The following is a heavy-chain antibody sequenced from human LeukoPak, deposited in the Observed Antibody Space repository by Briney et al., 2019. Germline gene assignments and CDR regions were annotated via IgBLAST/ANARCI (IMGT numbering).Heavy chain of an antibody. CDR1: GFTFSRYG. CDR2: IWNDGSNK. CDR3: TTYKQWLVGGLYY. Sequence: GTSLRLSCEASGFTFSRYGMHWVRQAPGKGLEWVAFIWNDGSNKYYADSVKGRFTISRDSPKNALYLQMNSLKTEDTAVYYCTTYKQWLVGGLYYWGQGTLVTVSS. D-gene: IGHD6-19*01. J-gene: IGHJ4*02. V-gene: IGHV3-33*01.